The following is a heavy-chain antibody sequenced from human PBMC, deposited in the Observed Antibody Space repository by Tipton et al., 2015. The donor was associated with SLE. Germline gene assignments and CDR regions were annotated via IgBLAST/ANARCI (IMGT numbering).Heavy chain of an antibody. CDR1: GGSFSGYY. CDR2: INHSGST. CDR3: AIEMTAFDFWSGRDRYYSIDV. D-gene: IGHD3-3*01. V-gene: IGHV4-34*01. J-gene: IGHJ6*03. Sequence: LRLSCAVYGGSFSGYYWSWIRQPPGKGLEWIGEINHSGSTNYNPSLKSRVTISVDTSKNQFSRKLSSVTAADTAVYYCAIEMTAFDFWSGRDRYYSIDVWGNGSTVTVSS.